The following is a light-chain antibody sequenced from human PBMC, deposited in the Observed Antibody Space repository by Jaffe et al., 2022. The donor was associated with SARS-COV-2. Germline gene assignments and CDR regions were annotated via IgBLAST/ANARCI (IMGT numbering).Light chain of an antibody. J-gene: IGKJ1*01. CDR2: AAS. CDR1: QSINRN. V-gene: IGKV1-39*01. CDR3: QQSYSTPPT. Sequence: DIQMTQSPSSLSASVGDRVTITCRASQSINRNLNWYQQKVGKAPKLLISAASSLQSGVPSRFSGSGSGADFTLTISSLQPEDFATYYCQQSYSTPPTFGQGTKVEIK.